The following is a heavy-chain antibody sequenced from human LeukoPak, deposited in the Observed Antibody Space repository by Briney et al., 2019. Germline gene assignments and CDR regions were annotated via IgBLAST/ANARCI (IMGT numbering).Heavy chain of an antibody. CDR2: IYYSGST. D-gene: IGHD4-17*01. V-gene: IGHV4-39*07. CDR1: GGSISSSSYY. Sequence: SETLSLTCTVSGGSISSSSYYWGWIRQPPGKGLEWFGSIYYSGSTYYNPSLKSRVTISVDTSKNQFSLKLSAVTAADTAVYYCARAITDYESFDPYFDAFDIWGQGTMVTVSS. J-gene: IGHJ3*02. CDR3: ARAITDYESFDPYFDAFDI.